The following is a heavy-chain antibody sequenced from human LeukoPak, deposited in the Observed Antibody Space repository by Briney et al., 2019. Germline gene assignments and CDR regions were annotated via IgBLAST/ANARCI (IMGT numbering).Heavy chain of an antibody. V-gene: IGHV4-38-2*01. CDR3: ARGHYSGYDFDY. CDR2: INHSGST. Sequence: PSETLSLTCAVSGYSISSGYYWGWIRQPPGKGLEWIGEINHSGSTNYNPSLKSRVTISVDTSKNQFSLKLSSVTAADTAVYYCARGHYSGYDFDYWGQGTLVTVSS. D-gene: IGHD5-12*01. CDR1: GYSISSGYY. J-gene: IGHJ4*02.